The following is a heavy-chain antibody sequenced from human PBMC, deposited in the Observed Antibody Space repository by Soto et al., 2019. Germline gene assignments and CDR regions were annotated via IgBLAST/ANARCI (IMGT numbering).Heavy chain of an antibody. D-gene: IGHD4-17*01. J-gene: IGHJ4*02. V-gene: IGHV3-13*04. CDR2: SGTVGDT. CDR1: GLTLSSYD. Sequence: PGGSLRLSCAASGLTLSSYDMHWVRQATGKGLEWVSASGTVGDTYYAGSVKGRFTISRENAKNSLYLQMSSLRAGDTAVYYCARDQGYGGFDYWGPGTLVTVSS. CDR3: ARDQGYGGFDY.